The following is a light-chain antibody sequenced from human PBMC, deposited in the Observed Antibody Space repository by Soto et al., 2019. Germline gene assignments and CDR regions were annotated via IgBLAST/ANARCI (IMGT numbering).Light chain of an antibody. V-gene: IGKV3-20*01. Sequence: VMTQSPGTLSLSPWERATLSSRASQSVTTQLAWYQQKPGQAPRLVIHGESSRATGVPDRITGSGSGTDLTLSISRLEPEDFAVYYCQQYGGSTRTXGQGTKVDIK. CDR3: QQYGGSTRT. CDR2: GES. J-gene: IGKJ1*01. CDR1: QSVTTQ.